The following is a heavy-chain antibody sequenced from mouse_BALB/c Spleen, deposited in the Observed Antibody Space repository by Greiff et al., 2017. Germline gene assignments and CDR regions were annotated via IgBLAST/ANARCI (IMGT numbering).Heavy chain of an antibody. CDR1: GYTFTSYD. Sequence: LQESGPELVKPGALVKISCKASGYTFTSYDINWVNQRPGQGLEWIGWFYPGVGSTKYNEKFKGKATLTADKSSSTAYMQPSSLTSENSAVYFCARSGDYDGGDYFDYWGQGTTLTVSS. J-gene: IGHJ2*01. CDR2: FYPGVGST. V-gene: IGHV1S33*01. CDR3: ARSGDYDGGDYFDY. D-gene: IGHD2-4*01.